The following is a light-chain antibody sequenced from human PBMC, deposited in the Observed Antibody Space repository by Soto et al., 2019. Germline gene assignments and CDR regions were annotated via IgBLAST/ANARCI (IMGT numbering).Light chain of an antibody. J-gene: IGKJ1*01. CDR3: QQYYNWLWT. CDR1: LSIGSN. Sequence: IVMTQSPATLSVSPGDGATLSCRASLSIGSNLAWYQQRPGQAPRLLIYDASSRATGIPARFSGSGSGTEFTLTFSSLQSEDSAVYYCQQYYNWLWTFGQGTRVEIK. V-gene: IGKV3-15*01. CDR2: DAS.